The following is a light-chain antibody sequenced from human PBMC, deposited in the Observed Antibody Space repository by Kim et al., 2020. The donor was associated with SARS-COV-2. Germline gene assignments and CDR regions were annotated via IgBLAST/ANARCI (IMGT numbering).Light chain of an antibody. CDR1: SLRRYY. Sequence: ALGQKVRITCQGDSLRRYYASWYQQKPGQAPVFVIYGKSNRPSGIPYRFSGSSSGNTASMTIAGAQAEDEADYYCNSRDSSGNSYVFGNGTKVTVL. V-gene: IGLV3-19*01. J-gene: IGLJ1*01. CDR2: GKS. CDR3: NSRDSSGNSYV.